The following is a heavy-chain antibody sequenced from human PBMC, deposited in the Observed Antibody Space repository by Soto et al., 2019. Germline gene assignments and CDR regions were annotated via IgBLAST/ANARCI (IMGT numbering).Heavy chain of an antibody. CDR2: IDPSDSYT. D-gene: IGHD3-22*01. Sequence: RGESLKISCKGSGYSFTSYWISWVRQMPGKGLEWMGRIDPSDSYTNYSPSFQGHVTISADKSISTAYLQWSSLKASDTAMYYCARHSARDYYDSSGYSYYYGMDVWGQGTTVTVS. V-gene: IGHV5-10-1*01. CDR1: GYSFTSYW. J-gene: IGHJ6*02. CDR3: ARHSARDYYDSSGYSYYYGMDV.